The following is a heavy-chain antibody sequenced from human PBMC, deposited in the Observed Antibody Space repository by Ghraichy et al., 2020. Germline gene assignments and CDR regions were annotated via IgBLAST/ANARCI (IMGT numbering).Heavy chain of an antibody. Sequence: GGSLRLSCAASGFTFSSYAMSWVRQAPGKGLEWVSAISGSGGSTYYADSVKGRFTISRDNSKNTLYLQMNSLRAEDTAVYYCAKDGGYYGSGSYYNDYWGQGTLVTVSS. V-gene: IGHV3-23*01. CDR3: AKDGGYYGSGSYYNDY. J-gene: IGHJ4*02. CDR1: GFTFSSYA. CDR2: ISGSGGST. D-gene: IGHD3-10*01.